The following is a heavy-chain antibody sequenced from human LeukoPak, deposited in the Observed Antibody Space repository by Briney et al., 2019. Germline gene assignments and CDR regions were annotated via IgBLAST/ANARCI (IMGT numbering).Heavy chain of an antibody. CDR1: GGSFSGYY. D-gene: IGHD2-15*01. J-gene: IGHJ4*02. V-gene: IGHV4-34*01. Sequence: ASETLSLTCAVYGGSFSGYYWSWIRQPPGKGLEWIGEINHSGSTNYNPSLKSRVTISVDTSKNQFSLKLSSVTAADTAVYHCASRTPKTNGYCSGGSCYSRGPFDYWGQGTLVTVSS. CDR3: ASRTPKTNGYCSGGSCYSRGPFDY. CDR2: INHSGST.